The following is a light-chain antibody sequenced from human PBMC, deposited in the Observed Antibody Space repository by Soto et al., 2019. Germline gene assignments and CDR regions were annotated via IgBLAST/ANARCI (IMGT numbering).Light chain of an antibody. CDR1: QSVSSY. CDR2: DAS. J-gene: IGKJ2*01. Sequence: EIVLTQSPATLSLSPGERATLSCRASQSVSSYLAWYQQKPGQAPRLLIYDASNRATGIPARFSGSGSGTDFTLTISCLEPEDFDVYYCQQRSNWPPYTFGQGTQLEVK. V-gene: IGKV3-11*01. CDR3: QQRSNWPPYT.